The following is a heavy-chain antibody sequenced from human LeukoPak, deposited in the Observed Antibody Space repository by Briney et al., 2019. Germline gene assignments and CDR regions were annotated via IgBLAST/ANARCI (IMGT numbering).Heavy chain of an antibody. CDR2: IFYSGST. J-gene: IGHJ4*02. CDR3: ARVSGYDWESFYDY. V-gene: IGHV4-39*07. D-gene: IGHD5-12*01. Sequence: PSETLSLTCTVSSGSISTSNYYWGWVRQPPGKALEWIGNIFYSGSTYHSPSLKSRVTTSLDTSRNQFSLKLSSVTAADTAMYYCARVSGYDWESFYDYWGQGSLVTVSS. CDR1: SGSISTSNYY.